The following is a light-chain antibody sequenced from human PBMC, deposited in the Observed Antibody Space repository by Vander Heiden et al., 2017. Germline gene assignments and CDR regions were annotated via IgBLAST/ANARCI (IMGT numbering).Light chain of an antibody. CDR1: SRDVGYYNF. CDR2: DVS. J-gene: IGLJ1*01. Sequence: QSALTQPASVSGSPGPSITISCPGTSRDVGYYNFVSWYQQNPGKAPKLMIYDVSNRPSGVSNRFSGSKSGNTASLTISGLQAEDEADYYCSSYTSSATFVFGTGTKVAVL. CDR3: SSYTSSATFV. V-gene: IGLV2-14*01.